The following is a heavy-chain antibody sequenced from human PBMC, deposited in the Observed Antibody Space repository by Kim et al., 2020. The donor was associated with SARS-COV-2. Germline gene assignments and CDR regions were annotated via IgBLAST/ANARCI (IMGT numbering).Heavy chain of an antibody. J-gene: IGHJ6*02. V-gene: IGHV3-30*13. D-gene: IGHD3-10*01. CDR3: ARETMVRGVSGDYYYYGMDV. Sequence: RFTISRDNSKNRLYLQMNSLRAEDTAVYYCARETMVRGVSGDYYYYGMDVWGQGTTVTVSS.